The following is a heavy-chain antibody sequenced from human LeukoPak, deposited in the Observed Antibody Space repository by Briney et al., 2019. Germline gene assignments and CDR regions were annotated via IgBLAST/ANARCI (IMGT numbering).Heavy chain of an antibody. J-gene: IGHJ4*02. CDR3: AKGHIWSFFAY. Sequence: RRGSLRLSCAASGFTFSSYAMSWVRQAPGGGLEWVSTMSISGGSTYYTDSVKGRFTTSRDISKNTLYLQRNTLRAEDTGVYYCAKGHIWSFFAYCGQGTLVTVSS. D-gene: IGHD2-8*02. CDR2: MSISGGST. CDR1: GFTFSSYA. V-gene: IGHV3-23*01.